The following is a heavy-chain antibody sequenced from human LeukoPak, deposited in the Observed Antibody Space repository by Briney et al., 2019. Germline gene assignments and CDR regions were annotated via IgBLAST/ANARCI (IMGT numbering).Heavy chain of an antibody. Sequence: GGSLRLSCAASGFTFSSYAMRWVRQAPGKGLEWVSAISDSGGRTNYADSVKGRFTISRDNSKNTLYLQMNSLRAEDTAVYYCAKDLTTGTTIWSFDYWGQGTLVTVSS. CDR1: GFTFSSYA. J-gene: IGHJ4*02. CDR3: AKDLTTGTTIWSFDY. CDR2: ISDSGGRT. D-gene: IGHD1-26*01. V-gene: IGHV3-23*01.